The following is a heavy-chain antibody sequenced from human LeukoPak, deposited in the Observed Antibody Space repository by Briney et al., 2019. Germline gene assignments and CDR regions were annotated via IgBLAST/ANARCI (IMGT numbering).Heavy chain of an antibody. J-gene: IGHJ4*02. D-gene: IGHD4-23*01. CDR2: INAGNGNT. CDR3: ARTPGGYYFDY. CDR1: GYTYTSYA. V-gene: IGHV1-3*01. Sequence: GASVKVSCKASGYTYTSYAMYWVRQAPGQRLEWMGWINAGNGNTKYSQKFQGRVTITRDTSASTAYMELSSLRSEDTAVYYCARTPGGYYFDYWGQGTLVTVSS.